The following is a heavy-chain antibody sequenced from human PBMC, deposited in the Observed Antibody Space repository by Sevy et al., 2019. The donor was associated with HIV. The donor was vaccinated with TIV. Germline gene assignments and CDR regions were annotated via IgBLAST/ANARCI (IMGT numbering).Heavy chain of an antibody. J-gene: IGHJ5*02. CDR3: AKETASGYLP. Sequence: GGSLRLSCVASGSTFSSYVMSWVRHAPGKGLEWVSTISGSGGYTYYADSVKGRFTISRDNSKNTVDLLIISLRAEDTAVYYCAKETASGYLPWGQGTLVTVSS. CDR1: GSTFSSYV. V-gene: IGHV3-23*01. CDR2: ISGSGGYT. D-gene: IGHD3-3*01.